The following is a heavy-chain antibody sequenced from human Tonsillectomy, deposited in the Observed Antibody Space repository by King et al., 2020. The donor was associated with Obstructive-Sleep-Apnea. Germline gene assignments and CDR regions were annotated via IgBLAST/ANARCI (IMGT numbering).Heavy chain of an antibody. CDR2: IFSNDEK. V-gene: IGHV2-26*01. D-gene: IGHD4-17*01. Sequence: VTLKESGPVLVKPTENLTLTCTVSGFSLSNARMGVSWIRQPPGKALEWLAHIFSNDEKSYSTSLKSRLTISKDTSKSQVVLTMTNMDPVDTATYYCARTTVTTYGYWYFDLWGRGTLVTVSS. J-gene: IGHJ2*01. CDR1: GFSLSNARMG. CDR3: ARTTVTTYGYWYFDL.